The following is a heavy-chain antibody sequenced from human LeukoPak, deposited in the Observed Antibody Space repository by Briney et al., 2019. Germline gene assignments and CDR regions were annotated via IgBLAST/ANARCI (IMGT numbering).Heavy chain of an antibody. V-gene: IGHV1-24*01. D-gene: IGHD4-17*01. Sequence: ASVKVSCKVSGYTLTELSMHWVRQAPGKGLEWMGGFDPEDGETIYAQKFQGRVTMTEDTSTDTAYMELSSLRSEDTAVYYCATAGVNYGDYARLYYFDYWGQGTLVTVSS. J-gene: IGHJ4*02. CDR2: FDPEDGET. CDR1: GYTLTELS. CDR3: ATAGVNYGDYARLYYFDY.